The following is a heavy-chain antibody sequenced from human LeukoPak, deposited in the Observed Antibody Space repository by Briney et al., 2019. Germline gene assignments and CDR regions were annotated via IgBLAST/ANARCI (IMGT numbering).Heavy chain of an antibody. Sequence: GGSLRLSCAASGFTVSSNYMSWVRQAPGKGLEWVSVIYSGGSTYYADSVKGRFTISRDNSKNTLYLQMNSLRAEDTAVYYCARDGDILMGYGMDVWGQGTTVTVSS. CDR2: IYSGGST. J-gene: IGHJ6*02. CDR1: GFTVSSNY. CDR3: ARDGDILMGYGMDV. V-gene: IGHV3-53*01. D-gene: IGHD3-9*01.